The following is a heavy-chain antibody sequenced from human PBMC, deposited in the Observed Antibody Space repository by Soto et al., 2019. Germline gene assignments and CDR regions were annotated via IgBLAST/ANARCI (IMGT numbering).Heavy chain of an antibody. CDR1: GGTFNSYA. Sequence: QVQLVQSGAEVKKPGSSVKVSCKASGGTFNSYALTWVRQAPGHRLEWMGGIIPIFRSTNYAQKFQGRVTITENRSTSTAYLELGSVSSDDTALYYCARVLHPLYGSGWRSLYWCFDLWGRGTLVTVSS. CDR3: ARVLHPLYGSGWRSLYWCFDL. CDR2: IIPIFRST. D-gene: IGHD6-19*01. J-gene: IGHJ2*01. V-gene: IGHV1-69*06.